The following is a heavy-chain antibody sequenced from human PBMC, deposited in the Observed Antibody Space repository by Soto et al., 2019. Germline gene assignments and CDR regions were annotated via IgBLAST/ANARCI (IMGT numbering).Heavy chain of an antibody. D-gene: IGHD2-2*01. Sequence: HPGGSLRLSCAASGFNFDDYGMHWVRQAPGKGLEWVSGINWDSGTIGYADSVRGRFTISRDNAKNSLYLQMNSLRTGDTALYYCAKVTSTNCYCAFDVWGLGTMVTVSS. CDR3: AKVTSTNCYCAFDV. CDR2: INWDSGTI. CDR1: GFNFDDYG. V-gene: IGHV3-9*01. J-gene: IGHJ3*01.